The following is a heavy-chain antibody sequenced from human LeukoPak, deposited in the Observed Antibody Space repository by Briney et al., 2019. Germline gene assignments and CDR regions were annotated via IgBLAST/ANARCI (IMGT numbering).Heavy chain of an antibody. V-gene: IGHV4-61*08. CDR3: GRETIAATGTSVFFDY. J-gene: IGHJ4*02. D-gene: IGHD6-13*01. CDR1: GASVSSSGYY. Sequence: SETLSLTCTVSGASVSSSGYYWSWIRQPPGKGLEWIGYIYHSGSTNYNPSLKSRVAISVDTSKNQFSLKLTSMTAADTAVYYCGRETIAATGTSVFFDYWGQGTLVTVSS. CDR2: IYHSGST.